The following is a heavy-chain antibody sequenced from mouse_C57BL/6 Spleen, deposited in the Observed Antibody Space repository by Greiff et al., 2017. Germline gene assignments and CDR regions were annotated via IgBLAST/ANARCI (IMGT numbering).Heavy chain of an antibody. CDR1: GYTFTSYC. CDR3: ARQIYYDPYFDY. CDR2: IYPGGGNT. V-gene: IGHV1-66*01. D-gene: IGHD2-4*01. Sequence: QVQLQQSGPELVKPGASVKISCKASGYTFTSYCIHWVKQRPGQGLEWIGWIYPGGGNTKYNEKFKGKATLTADTSSSTAYMQLSSLTSEDSAVXYCARQIYYDPYFDYWGQGTTLTVSS. J-gene: IGHJ2*01.